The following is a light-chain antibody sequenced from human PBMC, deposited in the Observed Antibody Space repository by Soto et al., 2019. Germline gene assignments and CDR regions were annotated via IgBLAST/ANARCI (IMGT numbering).Light chain of an antibody. V-gene: IGKV3-20*01. Sequence: EIVLTQSPGTLSLSPGERATLSCRASQSVRYNYLAWYQQKPGQSPRLLIYGASSRVTGIPDRFSGSGSGTDFTLSIRRLEPEDFAVYYCQQHGNSPWTFGQGTKVEI. CDR2: GAS. J-gene: IGKJ1*01. CDR1: QSVRYNY. CDR3: QQHGNSPWT.